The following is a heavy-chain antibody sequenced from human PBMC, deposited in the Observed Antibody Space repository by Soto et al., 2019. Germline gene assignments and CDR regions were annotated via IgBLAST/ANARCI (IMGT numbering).Heavy chain of an antibody. CDR2: INSDGSST. CDR3: ARVWVPLYGMDV. CDR1: GFTFSSYW. V-gene: IGHV3-74*01. J-gene: IGHJ6*02. Sequence: PGGSLRLSCAASGFTFSSYWIHWVRQAPGKGLVWVSRINSDGSSTSYADSVKGRFTISRDNAKNTLYLQMNSLRAEDTAVYYCARVWVPLYGMDVWGQGTTVTVSS. D-gene: IGHD3-16*01.